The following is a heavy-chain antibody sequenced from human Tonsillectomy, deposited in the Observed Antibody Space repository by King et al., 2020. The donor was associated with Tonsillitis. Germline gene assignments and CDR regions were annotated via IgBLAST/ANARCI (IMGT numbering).Heavy chain of an antibody. V-gene: IGHV5-51*01. CDR2: IYPGDSHT. CDR1: GYSFTDYW. Sequence: VQLVESGAEMKKPGESLTISCRGSGYSFTDYWIGWVRQPPGKGLEWLGIIYPGDSHTAYSPAFQGQVTVSADKSINTAYLQWSRLKASDTAIYYCARDFTGSLRGSFDPWGQGTLVTVSS. CDR3: ARDFTGSLRGSFDP. J-gene: IGHJ5*02. D-gene: IGHD1-26*01.